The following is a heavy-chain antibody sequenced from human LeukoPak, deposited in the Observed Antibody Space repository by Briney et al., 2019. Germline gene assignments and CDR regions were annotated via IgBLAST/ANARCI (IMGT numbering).Heavy chain of an antibody. CDR3: AKSVLLWFGEVLYEDYFDS. J-gene: IGHJ4*02. CDR2: ITGSGGRT. CDR1: GFTFSSYA. D-gene: IGHD3-10*01. V-gene: IGHV3-23*01. Sequence: GGSLRLSCAASGFTFSSYAMNWVRQAPGKGLEWVSAITGSGGRTYYADSVKGRFTISRDNSKNTLYLQMNSLRAEDTAVYYCAKSVLLWFGEVLYEDYFDSWGQGTLVTVSS.